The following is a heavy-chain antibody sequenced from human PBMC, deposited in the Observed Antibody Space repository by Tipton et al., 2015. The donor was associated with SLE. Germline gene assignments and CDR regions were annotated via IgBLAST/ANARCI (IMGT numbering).Heavy chain of an antibody. CDR3: ARDLYDCWSGYYYFDY. V-gene: IGHV4-39*07. CDR2: IYYSGST. J-gene: IGHJ4*02. CDR1: GGSISSSSYY. Sequence: LRLSCTVSGGSISSSSYYWGWIRQPPGKGLEWIGGIYYSGSTYYNPSLKSRVTISVDTSKNQFSLKLSSVTAADTAVYYCARDLYDCWSGYYYFDYWGQGTLVTVSS. D-gene: IGHD3-3*01.